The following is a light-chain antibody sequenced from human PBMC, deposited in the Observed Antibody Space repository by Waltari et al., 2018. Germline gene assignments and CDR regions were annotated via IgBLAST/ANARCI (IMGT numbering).Light chain of an antibody. CDR2: KYN. CDR1: HYNIGNPY. Sequence: QSVLSHPPSASGTPGQPLPISCSASHYNIGNPYVYWYHQPPGTAPNLLIYKYNHRPAGVPDRFSGSKSGTSASLAISGLRSDDEADYYCSSWDGSLGGVIFGGGTKLTVL. CDR3: SSWDGSLGGVI. V-gene: IGLV1-47*01. J-gene: IGLJ2*01.